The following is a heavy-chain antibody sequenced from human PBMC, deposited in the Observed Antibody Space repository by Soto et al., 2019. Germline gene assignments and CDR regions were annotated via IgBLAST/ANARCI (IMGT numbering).Heavy chain of an antibody. CDR2: IHSTGST. CDR1: GDSVYSGCYY. CDR3: ARGPNYYGLDV. J-gene: IGHJ6*02. V-gene: IGHV4-61*01. Sequence: SETLSLTCTVSGDSVYSGCYYWDWLRQSPGKGLEWIGYIHSTGSTNYNPSLKSRVTIFADTSKNQFSMKLSSVTAADTAIYYCARGPNYYGLDVWGQGTTVNVSS.